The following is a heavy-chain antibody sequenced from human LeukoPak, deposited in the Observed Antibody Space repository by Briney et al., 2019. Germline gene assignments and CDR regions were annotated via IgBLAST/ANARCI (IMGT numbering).Heavy chain of an antibody. Sequence: AGGSLRLSCAASGFTFSNFWMHWVRQAPEKGLVWVSRIHSDGSSTSYADSVKGRFTISRDNAKNTLYLQMNSLRAEDTAVYCCASGQFWSGYYYDYWGQGTLVTVSS. CDR3: ASGQFWSGYYYDY. V-gene: IGHV3-74*01. J-gene: IGHJ4*02. CDR1: GFTFSNFW. CDR2: IHSDGSST. D-gene: IGHD3-3*01.